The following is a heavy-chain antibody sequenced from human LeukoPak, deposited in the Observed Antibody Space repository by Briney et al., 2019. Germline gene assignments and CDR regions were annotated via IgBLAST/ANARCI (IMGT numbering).Heavy chain of an antibody. Sequence: GGSLRLSCAASGFAFTNAWMTWVRQAPGKGLEWVGRITSKSYGGTTDYAAPVKGRFTISRDDSKNTVYLHMNSLKTEDTAVYYCTTYEEAVAGTGVDYWGQGTLVTVSS. D-gene: IGHD6-13*01. CDR3: TTYEEAVAGTGVDY. V-gene: IGHV3-15*01. CDR2: ITSKSYGGTT. J-gene: IGHJ4*02. CDR1: GFAFTNAW.